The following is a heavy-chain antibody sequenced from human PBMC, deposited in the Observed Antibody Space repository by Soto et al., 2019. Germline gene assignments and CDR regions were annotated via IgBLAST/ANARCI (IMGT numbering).Heavy chain of an antibody. V-gene: IGHV4-59*01. J-gene: IGHJ4*02. CDR3: VRGDLVIAYFDY. CDR1: GGSISSYY. Sequence: QVQLQESGPGLVKPSETLSLTCTVSGGSISSYYWNWIRQPPGKGLEWIGYIFYSGSTNYNPSLKSRVTISLNTSKTQFSLKLSSVTAADTAVYYCVRGDLVIAYFDYWGQGTLVTVSS. CDR2: IFYSGST. D-gene: IGHD6-13*01.